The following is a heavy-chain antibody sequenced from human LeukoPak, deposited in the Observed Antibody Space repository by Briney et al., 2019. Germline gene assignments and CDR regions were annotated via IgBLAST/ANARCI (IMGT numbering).Heavy chain of an antibody. CDR2: IYYSGST. CDR1: GGSISSYY. J-gene: IGHJ4*02. Sequence: SETLSLTCTVSGGSISSYYWSWIRQPPGRGLEWIGYIYYSGSTNYNPSLKSRVTISVDTSKNQFSLKLSSVTAADTAVYYCARGTRAAAGTVWGQGTLVTVSS. CDR3: ARGTRAAAGTV. D-gene: IGHD6-13*01. V-gene: IGHV4-59*01.